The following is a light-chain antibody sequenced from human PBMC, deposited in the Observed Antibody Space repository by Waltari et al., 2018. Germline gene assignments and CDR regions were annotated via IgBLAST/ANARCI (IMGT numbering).Light chain of an antibody. CDR2: FAS. Sequence: EIVLTQSPGFQSVAPKEKVTITCRARQNIGTILHWYQQKPDQPPKLLVKFASQSISGVPSRFSGSGSGTDFTLTINSLEPEDAAAYYCQQTSSLPITFGQGTRLEIK. J-gene: IGKJ5*01. CDR1: QNIGTI. V-gene: IGKV6D-21*02. CDR3: QQTSSLPIT.